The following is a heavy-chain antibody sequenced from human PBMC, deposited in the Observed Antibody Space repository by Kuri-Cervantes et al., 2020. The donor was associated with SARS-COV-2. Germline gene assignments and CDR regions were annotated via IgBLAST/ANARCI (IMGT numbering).Heavy chain of an antibody. Sequence: ESLKISCTVSGGSISSYYWSWIRQPPGKGLEWIGYIYYSGSTNYNPSLKSRVTISVDTSKNQFSLKLSSVTAADTAVYYCARLDGYIIFDYWGQGTLVTVSS. V-gene: IGHV4-59*08. CDR1: GGSISSYY. CDR2: IYYSGST. D-gene: IGHD5-24*01. CDR3: ARLDGYIIFDY. J-gene: IGHJ4*02.